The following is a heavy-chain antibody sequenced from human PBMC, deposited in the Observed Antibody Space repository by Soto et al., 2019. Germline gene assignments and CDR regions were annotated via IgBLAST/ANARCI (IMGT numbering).Heavy chain of an antibody. D-gene: IGHD3-3*01. J-gene: IGHJ4*02. Sequence: GTSVKVSCKESGYAFTSYYMHWVRQAPGQGFEWMGIINPSGGSTSYAQKFQGRVTMTRDTSTSTVYMELSSLRSEDTAVYYCARAGITIFGVVITPIDYWGQGTLVTVSS. V-gene: IGHV1-46*01. CDR3: ARAGITIFGVVITPIDY. CDR1: GYAFTSYY. CDR2: INPSGGST.